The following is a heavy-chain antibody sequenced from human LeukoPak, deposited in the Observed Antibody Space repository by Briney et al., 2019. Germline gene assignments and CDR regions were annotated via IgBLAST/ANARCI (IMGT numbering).Heavy chain of an antibody. J-gene: IGHJ5*02. CDR1: GGSFSGYY. D-gene: IGHD2-2*01. CDR3: ASDLGYCSSTSCRYFDP. CDR2: INHSGST. V-gene: IGHV4-34*01. Sequence: SETLSLTCAVYGGSFSGYYWSWIRQPPGKGLEWIGEINHSGSTNYNPSLTSRVTISVDTSKNQFSLKLSSVTAADTAVYFCASDLGYCSSTSCRYFDPWGQGTLVTVSS.